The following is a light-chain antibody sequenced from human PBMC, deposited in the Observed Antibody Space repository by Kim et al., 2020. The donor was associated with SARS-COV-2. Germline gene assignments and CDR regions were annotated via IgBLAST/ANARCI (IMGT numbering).Light chain of an antibody. J-gene: IGLJ2*01. CDR2: QDS. Sequence: YELTQPPSVSVSPGQTASITCSGDKLGDKYACWYQQKPGQSPVLVIYQDSKRPSGIPERFSGSNSGNTATLTISGTQAMDEADYYCQAWDSSTVVFGGGT. CDR3: QAWDSSTVV. V-gene: IGLV3-1*01. CDR1: KLGDKY.